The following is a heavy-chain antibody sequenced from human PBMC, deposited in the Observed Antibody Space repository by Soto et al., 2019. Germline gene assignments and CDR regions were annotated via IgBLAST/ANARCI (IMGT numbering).Heavy chain of an antibody. Sequence: ASVKVSCKASGYTFTSYGISCVLQSPLQWLEWMGCISAYNGNTNYAQKLQGRVTLTTDTSTSTAYMELRSLRSDDTAVYYCARDYYVSSGLGRDAFDIWGQGTMVTVSS. CDR2: ISAYNGNT. V-gene: IGHV1-18*04. CDR3: ARDYYVSSGLGRDAFDI. CDR1: GYTFTSYG. J-gene: IGHJ3*02. D-gene: IGHD3-22*01.